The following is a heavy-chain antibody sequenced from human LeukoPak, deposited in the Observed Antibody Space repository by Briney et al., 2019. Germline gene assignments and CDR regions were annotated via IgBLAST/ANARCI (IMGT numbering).Heavy chain of an antibody. D-gene: IGHD3-22*01. V-gene: IGHV4-59*01. J-gene: IGHJ3*02. CDR1: GGSISSYY. CDR3: AQSDHYYDSSGYPSMGAFDI. Sequence: PSETLSLTCTVSGGSISSYYWSWIRQPPGKGLEWIGYIYYSGSTNYNPSLKSRVTISVDTSKNQFSLKLSSVTAADTAVYYCAQSDHYYDSSGYPSMGAFDIWGQGTMVTVSS. CDR2: IYYSGST.